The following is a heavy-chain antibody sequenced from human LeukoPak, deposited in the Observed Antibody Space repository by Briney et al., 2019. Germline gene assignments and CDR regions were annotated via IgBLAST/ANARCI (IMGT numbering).Heavy chain of an antibody. CDR3: ARGWRSSFGNWFDP. Sequence: ASVKVSCKASGYTFTSYDINWVRQATGQGLEWMGWMNPNSGNTGYAQKFQGRVTMTRNTSISTAYMELSSLRSEDTAVYYCARGWRSSFGNWFDPWGQGTLVTVSS. CDR1: GYTFTSYD. V-gene: IGHV1-8*01. J-gene: IGHJ5*02. D-gene: IGHD6-13*01. CDR2: MNPNSGNT.